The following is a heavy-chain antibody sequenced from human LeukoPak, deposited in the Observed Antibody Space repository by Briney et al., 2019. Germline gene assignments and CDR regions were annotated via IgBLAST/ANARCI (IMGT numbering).Heavy chain of an antibody. V-gene: IGHV4-38-2*02. CDR3: ARDALGGYFDY. CDR2: IYHSGNT. CDR1: GFSITSDYY. Sequence: SETLSLTCTVSGFSITSDYYWGWIRQPPGKGLEWIGTIYHSGNTYYNPSLLGRVTISVDTSKNQFSLKLSSVTAADTAVYYCARDALGGYFDYWGQGTLVTVSS. D-gene: IGHD3-3*01. J-gene: IGHJ4*02.